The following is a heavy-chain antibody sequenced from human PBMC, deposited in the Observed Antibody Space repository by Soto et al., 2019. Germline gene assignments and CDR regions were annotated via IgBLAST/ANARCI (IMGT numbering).Heavy chain of an antibody. V-gene: IGHV4-4*02. CDR3: VGGRDYDY. J-gene: IGHJ4*02. Sequence: PSETLSLTCDVSSGSITTSVSWTWVRQFPGKGLEWIGEIAHDGHTNYNPSLSGRVTMSVDLSNSQFSLKVASVTAADTAVYFCVGGRDYDYWGQGTLVTVSS. CDR1: SGSITTSVS. D-gene: IGHD1-26*01. CDR2: IAHDGHT.